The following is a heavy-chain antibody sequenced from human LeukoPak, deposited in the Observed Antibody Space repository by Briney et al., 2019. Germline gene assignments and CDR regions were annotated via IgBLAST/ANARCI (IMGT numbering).Heavy chain of an antibody. D-gene: IGHD4-17*01. CDR1: GFTFSSYW. CDR2: INSDGSST. J-gene: IGHJ4*02. CDR3: ARGSRLTPFTGDYVDFDY. V-gene: IGHV3-74*01. Sequence: GGSLRLFCAASGFTFSSYWMHWVRQAPGKGLVWVSRINSDGSSTSYADSVKGRFTISRDNAKNTLYLQMNSLRAEDTAVYYCARGSRLTPFTGDYVDFDYWGQGTLVTVSS.